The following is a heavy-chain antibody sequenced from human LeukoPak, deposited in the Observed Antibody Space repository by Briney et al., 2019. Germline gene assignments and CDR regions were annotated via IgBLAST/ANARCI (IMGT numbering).Heavy chain of an antibody. D-gene: IGHD3-22*01. CDR3: ARPYYYDSRIDP. V-gene: IGHV4-30-4*01. CDR2: MYYSGST. Sequence: PSETLSLSCTVSGGSISSGDYYWSWIRQPPGKGLEWIAYMYYSGSTYYNPSLKSRVTMSADTSKNQLSLKLSSVTAADTAVYYCARPYYYDSRIDPWGQGILVTVSS. J-gene: IGHJ5*02. CDR1: GGSISSGDYY.